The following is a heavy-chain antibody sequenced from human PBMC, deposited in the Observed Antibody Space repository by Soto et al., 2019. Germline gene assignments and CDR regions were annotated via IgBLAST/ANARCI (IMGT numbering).Heavy chain of an antibody. J-gene: IGHJ4*02. D-gene: IGHD3-3*01. Sequence: EVQLVESGGALVQPGGSLRLSCAASGFTVSNLYMTWIRQAPGMGLEWVSVISSSGTAYYADSVKGRFTISIDSSKNTLFLQMNSPRAEDTAVYHCARDTFGGAYDFCHGGQGTLVTVSS. V-gene: IGHV3-66*01. CDR3: ARDTFGGAYDFCH. CDR2: ISSSGTA. CDR1: GFTVSNLY.